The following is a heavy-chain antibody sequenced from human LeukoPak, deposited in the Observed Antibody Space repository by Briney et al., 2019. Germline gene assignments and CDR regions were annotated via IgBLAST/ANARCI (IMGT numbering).Heavy chain of an antibody. D-gene: IGHD3-22*01. V-gene: IGHV3-48*03. CDR2: ISSSGSTI. Sequence: GGSLRLSCAASGFTFSTYEMNWVRHAPGKGLEWVSYISSSGSTIYYADSVKGRFTISRDNAKNSLYLQMNSLRAEDTAVYYCARDAYYYDSSGYFVLDYWGQGTLVTVSS. CDR3: ARDAYYYDSSGYFVLDY. CDR1: GFTFSTYE. J-gene: IGHJ4*02.